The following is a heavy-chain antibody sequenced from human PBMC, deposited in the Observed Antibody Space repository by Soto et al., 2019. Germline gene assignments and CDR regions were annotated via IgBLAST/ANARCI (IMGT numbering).Heavy chain of an antibody. V-gene: IGHV3-48*02. Sequence: EVQLVESGGGLVQPGGSLRLSCAASGFTLSSYSMNWVRQAPGKGLEWVSYISSSSSTIYYADSVKGRFTISRDNAKNSLWLQMNSLRYEDTGVYYCARGGAYKIDYWGQGTLVTVSS. D-gene: IGHD1-20*01. J-gene: IGHJ4*02. CDR3: ARGGAYKIDY. CDR1: GFTLSSYS. CDR2: ISSSSSTI.